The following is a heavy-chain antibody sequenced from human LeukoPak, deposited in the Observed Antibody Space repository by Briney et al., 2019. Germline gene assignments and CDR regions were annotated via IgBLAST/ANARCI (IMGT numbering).Heavy chain of an antibody. CDR1: GGTFSSYA. V-gene: IGHV1-69*05. D-gene: IGHD2-2*01. CDR3: AKGKDIVVVPAAMPTWFDP. Sequence: SVKVSCKASGGTFSSYAISWVRQAPGQGLEWMGGIIPIFGTANYAQKFQGRVTITTDESTSTAYKELSSLRSEDTAVYYCAKGKDIVVVPAAMPTWFDPWGQGTLVTVSS. J-gene: IGHJ5*02. CDR2: IIPIFGTA.